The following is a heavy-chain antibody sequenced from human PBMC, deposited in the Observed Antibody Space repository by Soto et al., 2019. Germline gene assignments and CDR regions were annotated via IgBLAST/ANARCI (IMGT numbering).Heavy chain of an antibody. V-gene: IGHV3-74*01. D-gene: IGHD3-9*01. Sequence: EVQLVESGGGLVQPGGSLRLSCAGSGFTFSNYWMYWVRQVPGKGLVWLSRINGDGSYTSYADSVKGRFTISRDNAKNTLYLQMNSLRAEDTAVYYCARAFDSMISTAYCGQGTLVTVSS. J-gene: IGHJ4*02. CDR1: GFTFSNYW. CDR3: ARAFDSMISTAY. CDR2: INGDGSYT.